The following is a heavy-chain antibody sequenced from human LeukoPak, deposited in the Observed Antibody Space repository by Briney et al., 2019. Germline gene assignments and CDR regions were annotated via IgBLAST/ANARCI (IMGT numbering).Heavy chain of an antibody. CDR1: EFTFSSYA. D-gene: IGHD3-10*01. J-gene: IGHJ4*02. CDR3: ARWSYVSGSWFLDY. CDR2: INEDGSKI. V-gene: IGHV3-7*05. Sequence: GGSLRLSCAASEFTFSSYAMQWVRQAPGKGLEWVADINEDGSKIYYVDSVKGRFTISRDNAKNSLSLQLNTLRAEDTAVYYCARWSYVSGSWFLDYWGQGTLVTVSS.